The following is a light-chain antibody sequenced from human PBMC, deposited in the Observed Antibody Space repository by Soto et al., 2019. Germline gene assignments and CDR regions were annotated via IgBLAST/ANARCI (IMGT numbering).Light chain of an antibody. CDR2: QDS. Sequence: SYELTQPPSVSVSPGQTASITCSGDKLGDKYACWYQQKQGQSPVLVIYQDSKRPSGIPERFSGSKSGNTATLTISGTQAMDEADYYCQAWDSSTPVVFGGGTKLTVL. V-gene: IGLV3-1*01. CDR3: QAWDSSTPVV. CDR1: KLGDKY. J-gene: IGLJ2*01.